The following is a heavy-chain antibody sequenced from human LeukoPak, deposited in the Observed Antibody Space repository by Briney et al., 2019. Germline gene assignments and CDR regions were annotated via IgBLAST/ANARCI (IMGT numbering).Heavy chain of an antibody. CDR1: VLTFSSYA. V-gene: IGHV3-23*01. J-gene: IGHJ4*02. CDR2: ISGSGGST. D-gene: IGHD6-6*01. CDR3: ATPPYSSSTGVFDY. Sequence: GGSLRLSCAASVLTFSSYAMSCVRQAPGKGVEWVSAISGSGGSTYYADSVKGRFTISRDNSKNTLYLQMNSLRAEDTAVYYCATPPYSSSTGVFDYWGQGTLVTVSS.